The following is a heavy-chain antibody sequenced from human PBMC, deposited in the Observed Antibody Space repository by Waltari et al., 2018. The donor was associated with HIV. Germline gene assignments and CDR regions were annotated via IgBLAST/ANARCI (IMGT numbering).Heavy chain of an antibody. D-gene: IGHD3-10*01. J-gene: IGHJ4*02. CDR1: GITFRGCS. CDR3: ASARETMGVDLAF. V-gene: IGHV1-69*02. Sequence: QVQLVQSGNEVKTPGSSVKVYCRASGITFRGCSIHWVGRAPGQGVEWMGRITPMGEKANPAQKFQGRLTITADKVTTTAYMELNNLRSDDTAVYYCASARETMGVDLAFWGQGTLVAVSS. CDR2: ITPMGEKA.